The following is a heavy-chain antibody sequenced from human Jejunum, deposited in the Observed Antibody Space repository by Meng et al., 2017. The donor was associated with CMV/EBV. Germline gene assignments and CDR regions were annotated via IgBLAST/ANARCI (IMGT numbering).Heavy chain of an antibody. CDR3: ARGEYELLFGAFDV. CDR2: MKEDGSEI. CDR1: GFTVGSYW. J-gene: IGHJ3*01. Sequence: GFTVGSYWMAWVRQAPGKGLEWVASMKEDGSEIHYLDSVKGRFTISRDNAKNSLYLQMNTLRVEDTALYYCARGEYELLFGAFDVWGQGTMVTVSS. V-gene: IGHV3-7*01. D-gene: IGHD3-10*01.